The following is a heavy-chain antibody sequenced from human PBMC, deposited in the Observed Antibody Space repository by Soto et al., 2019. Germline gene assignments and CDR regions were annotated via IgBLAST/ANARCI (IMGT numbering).Heavy chain of an antibody. CDR1: GFTFSSSA. J-gene: IGHJ5*02. Sequence: EVRLLESGGGLAQPGGSRRLSCAASGFTFSSSAMNWVRQAPGKGLEWVSSIRVGGGDTFYADSVRGRFTVSRDISRNTLYHQKNSRRADDTAIYCCAKCSVGTVRTSGWCNWFDPWGQGSPVTVTS. D-gene: IGHD6-19*01. V-gene: IGHV3-23*01. CDR3: AKCSVGTVRTSGWCNWFDP. CDR2: IRVGGGDT.